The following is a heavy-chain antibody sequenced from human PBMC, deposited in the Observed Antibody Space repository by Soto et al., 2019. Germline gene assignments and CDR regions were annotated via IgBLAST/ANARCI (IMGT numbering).Heavy chain of an antibody. D-gene: IGHD3-10*01. Sequence: QVHLVQSGAEVKKPGASVKVSCKGSGYAFTTYGITWVRQAPGQGLEWMGWISAHNGNTNYAQKPQGRVTVTRDTSTSTAYMELRILRSDDTAVYYCARGRYGEYWGQGALVTVSS. V-gene: IGHV1-18*01. J-gene: IGHJ1*01. CDR3: ARGRYGEY. CDR2: ISAHNGNT. CDR1: GYAFTTYG.